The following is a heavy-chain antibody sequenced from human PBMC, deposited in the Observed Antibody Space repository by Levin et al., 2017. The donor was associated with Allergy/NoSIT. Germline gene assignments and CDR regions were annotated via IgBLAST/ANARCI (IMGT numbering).Heavy chain of an antibody. V-gene: IGHV4-39*07. CDR2: IYYSGST. D-gene: IGHD3-22*01. CDR1: GGSISSSSYY. CDR3: ARDMAKFYYDSSGPRSFDY. Sequence: SETLSLTCTVSGGSISSSSYYWGWIRQPPGKGLEWIGSIYYSGSTYYNPSLKSRVTISVDTSKNQFSLKLSSVTAADTAVYYCARDMAKFYYDSSGPRSFDYWGQGTLVTVSS. J-gene: IGHJ4*02.